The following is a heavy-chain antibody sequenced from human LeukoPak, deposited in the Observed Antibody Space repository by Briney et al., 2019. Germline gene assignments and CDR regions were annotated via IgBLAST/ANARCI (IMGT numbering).Heavy chain of an antibody. D-gene: IGHD2-21*02. CDR3: ARDGDAYCGGDCYIDY. Sequence: ASVKVSCKASGGTFSSYAINWVRQAPGQGLEWMGGIIPIFGTANYAQKFQGRVTITADESTSTAYMELSSLRSEDTAVYYCARDGDAYCGGDCYIDYWGQGTLVTVSS. V-gene: IGHV1-69*13. CDR2: IIPIFGTA. CDR1: GGTFSSYA. J-gene: IGHJ4*02.